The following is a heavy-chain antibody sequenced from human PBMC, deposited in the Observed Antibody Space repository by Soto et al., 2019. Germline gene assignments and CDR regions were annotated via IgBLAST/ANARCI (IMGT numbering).Heavy chain of an antibody. J-gene: IGHJ6*04. Sequence: VHLVESGGGLVQPGGSLRLSCAASGFTVSSKYMSWVRQAPGKGLEWVSLIQSGGPTYYADSVKGRFTISRDTSENTRHLQMDSLRADDTSVYYCARDDGLCDGGRCYGVPLDGWGKGTTVTVSS. CDR1: GFTVSSKY. CDR2: IQSGGPT. V-gene: IGHV3-66*01. CDR3: ARDDGLCDGGRCYGVPLDG. D-gene: IGHD2-15*01.